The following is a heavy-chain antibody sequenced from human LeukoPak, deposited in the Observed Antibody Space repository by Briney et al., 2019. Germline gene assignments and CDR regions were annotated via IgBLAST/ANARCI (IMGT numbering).Heavy chain of an antibody. Sequence: GGSLRLSCAASGFTFDDYAMHWVRQAPGKGLEWVSGISWNSGSIGYADSVKGRFTISRDNAKNSLYLRMNSLRAEDMALYYCAKDHSSSWYGRFNWFDPWGQGTLVTVSS. CDR2: ISWNSGSI. J-gene: IGHJ5*02. CDR3: AKDHSSSWYGRFNWFDP. V-gene: IGHV3-9*03. D-gene: IGHD6-13*01. CDR1: GFTFDDYA.